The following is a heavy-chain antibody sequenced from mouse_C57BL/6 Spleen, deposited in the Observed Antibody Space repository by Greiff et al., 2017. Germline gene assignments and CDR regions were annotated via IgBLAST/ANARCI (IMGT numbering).Heavy chain of an antibody. CDR2: ISYDGSN. CDR3: AREGFVWRSAMDY. J-gene: IGHJ4*01. V-gene: IGHV3-6*01. D-gene: IGHD2-10*02. Sequence: DVKLQESGPGLVKPSQSLSLTCSVTGYSITSGYYWNWIRQFPGNKLEWMGYISYDGSNNYNPSLKNRISITRDTSKNQFFLKLNSVTTEDTATYYCAREGFVWRSAMDYWGQGTSVTVSS. CDR1: GYSITSGYY.